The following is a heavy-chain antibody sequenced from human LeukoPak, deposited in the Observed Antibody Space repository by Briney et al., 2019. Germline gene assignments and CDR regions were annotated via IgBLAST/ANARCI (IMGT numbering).Heavy chain of an antibody. CDR1: GGTFSSYA. D-gene: IGHD1-26*01. J-gene: IGHJ3*02. V-gene: IGHV1-69*04. CDR2: IIPIFGIA. Sequence: SVKVSCKASGGTFSSYAISWVRQAPGQGLEWMGRIIPIFGIANYAQKFQGRVTITADKSTSTAYMELSSLRSEDTAVYCCTRGVGLLRAFDIWGQGTMVTVSS. CDR3: TRGVGLLRAFDI.